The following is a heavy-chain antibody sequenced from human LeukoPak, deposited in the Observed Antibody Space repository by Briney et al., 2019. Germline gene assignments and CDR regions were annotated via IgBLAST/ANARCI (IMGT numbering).Heavy chain of an antibody. CDR1: GGSFSSYY. J-gene: IGHJ5*02. D-gene: IGHD2-2*01. Sequence: SETLSLTCAVYGGSFSSYYWSWIRQPPGKGLEWIGEINHSGSTNYNPSLKSRVTISVDTSKNQFSLKLSSVTAADTAVYYCARGPRYCSSTSCPNNWFDPWGQGTLVTVSS. V-gene: IGHV4-34*01. CDR3: ARGPRYCSSTSCPNNWFDP. CDR2: INHSGST.